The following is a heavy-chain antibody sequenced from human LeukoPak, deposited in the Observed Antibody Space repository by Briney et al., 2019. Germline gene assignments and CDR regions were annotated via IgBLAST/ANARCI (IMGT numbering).Heavy chain of an antibody. CDR2: ISSNGGST. V-gene: IGHV3-64*01. CDR3: AIGDGYTHKGDFDY. CDR1: GFTFSSYA. Sequence: GGSLRLSCAASGFTFSSYAMHWVRQAPGKGLEYVSAISSNGGSTYYANSVKGRFTISRDNSKNTLYLQMGSLRAEDMAVYYCAIGDGYTHKGDFDYWGQGTLVTVSS. J-gene: IGHJ4*02. D-gene: IGHD5-24*01.